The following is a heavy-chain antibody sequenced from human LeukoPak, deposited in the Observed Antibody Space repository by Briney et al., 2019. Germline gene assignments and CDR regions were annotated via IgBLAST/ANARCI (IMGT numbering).Heavy chain of an antibody. V-gene: IGHV3-23*01. Sequence: GGSLRLSCAASGFTFSSYSMNWVRQAPGKGLEWVSAISGSGGSTYYADSVKGRFTISRDNSKNTLYLQMNSLRAEDTAVYYCAKDESSSWTYYYYYYMDVRGKGTTVTISS. D-gene: IGHD6-13*01. CDR3: AKDESSSWTYYYYYYMDV. J-gene: IGHJ6*03. CDR1: GFTFSSYS. CDR2: ISGSGGST.